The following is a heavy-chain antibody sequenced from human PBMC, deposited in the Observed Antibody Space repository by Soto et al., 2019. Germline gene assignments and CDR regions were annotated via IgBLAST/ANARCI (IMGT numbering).Heavy chain of an antibody. Sequence: PGGSLRLSCAGSGLTFRNDWLSWVRQAPGKGLEWVANINQEGSERYYVDSVRGRFTISRDNVENSLYLQLNSLRPDDTAVYYCARASIAAAGTVDYWGQGALVTVSS. CDR2: INQEGSER. D-gene: IGHD6-13*01. V-gene: IGHV3-7*03. J-gene: IGHJ4*02. CDR1: GLTFRNDW. CDR3: ARASIAAAGTVDY.